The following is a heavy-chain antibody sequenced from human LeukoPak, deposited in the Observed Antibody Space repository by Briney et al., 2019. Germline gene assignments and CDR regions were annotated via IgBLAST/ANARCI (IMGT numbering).Heavy chain of an antibody. CDR1: GGTFSSYT. J-gene: IGHJ4*02. CDR3: AREGGRKAVAGTRSPYH. D-gene: IGHD6-19*01. V-gene: IGHV1-69*04. CDR2: IIPILGIA. Sequence: SVKVSCKASGGTFSSYTISWVRQAPGQGLEWMGRIIPILGIANYAQKFRGRVTIHADKSTSTAYMELSSLRSEDTAVYYCAREGGRKAVAGTRSPYHWGQGTLVTVSS.